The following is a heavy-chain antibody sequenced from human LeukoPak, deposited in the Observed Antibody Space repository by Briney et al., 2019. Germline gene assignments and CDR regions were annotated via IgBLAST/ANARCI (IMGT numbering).Heavy chain of an antibody. Sequence: PGGSLRLSCAASGFTFSSYWMSWVRQAPGKGLEWVANIKQDGSEKYYVDSVKGRFTISRDNAKNSLYLQMNSLRAEDTAVYYCARVSDRGYSGSYHAFDIWGQGTMVTVSS. J-gene: IGHJ3*02. V-gene: IGHV3-7*01. CDR1: GFTFSSYW. CDR2: IKQDGSEK. CDR3: ARVSDRGYSGSYHAFDI. D-gene: IGHD1-26*01.